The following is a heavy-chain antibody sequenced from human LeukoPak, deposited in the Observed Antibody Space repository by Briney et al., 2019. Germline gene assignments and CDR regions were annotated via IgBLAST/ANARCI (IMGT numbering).Heavy chain of an antibody. CDR3: ARFIAVAGTRIFDAFDI. V-gene: IGHV3-30*02. J-gene: IGHJ3*02. CDR2: IRYDGNNK. Sequence: PGGSLRLSCAASGFTFSSYGMSWVRQAPGKGLEWVAFIRYDGNNKYYADSVKGRFTIFRDNSRNTLYLQMNSLRTEDTAVYYCARFIAVAGTRIFDAFDIWGQGTMVTVSS. CDR1: GFTFSSYG. D-gene: IGHD6-19*01.